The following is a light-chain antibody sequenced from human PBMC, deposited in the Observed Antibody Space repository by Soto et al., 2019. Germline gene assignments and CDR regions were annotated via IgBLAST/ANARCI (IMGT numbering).Light chain of an antibody. CDR1: DSNIGSNS. V-gene: IGLV1-47*01. J-gene: IGLJ2*01. CDR2: RSD. CDR3: AAWGDSLV. Sequence: QSVLTQPPSASGTAGQVVTISCSGGDSNIGSNSVYWYQHLPRMAPKLLIYRSDQRPSGVPDRFTGSKSGTSASLAISGLRSEDEAVYYCAAWGDSLVFGGGTKLTVL.